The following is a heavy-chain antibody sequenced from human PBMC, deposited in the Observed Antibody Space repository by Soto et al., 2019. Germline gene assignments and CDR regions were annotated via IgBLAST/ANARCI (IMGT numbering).Heavy chain of an antibody. V-gene: IGHV4-31*11. CDR2: INYSGTT. CDR1: GASVKTDGYY. D-gene: IGHD3-3*01. Sequence: QVQLQESGPGLVRPSQSLSLTCDVSGASVKTDGYYWTWIRQHPEKGLEWIGYINYSGTTYNPSLKSRAFLSLDMSMNQFSLNLTSVTAADTAVYYCATNRGYDFYYPDSWGQGILVTVSS. CDR3: ATNRGYDFYYPDS. J-gene: IGHJ4*02.